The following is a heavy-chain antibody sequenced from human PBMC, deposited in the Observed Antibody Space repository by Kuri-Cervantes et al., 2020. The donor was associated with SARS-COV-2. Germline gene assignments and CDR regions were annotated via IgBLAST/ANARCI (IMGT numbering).Heavy chain of an antibody. D-gene: IGHD2-2*01. CDR2: IYHSGST. CDR3: ARARIYCSSTSCRPMAFDI. Sequence: LRLSCAVSGGSISSGGYSWSWIRQPPGKGLEWIGYIYHSGSTYYNPSLKSRVTISVDTSKNQFSLKLSSVTAADTAVYYCARARIYCSSTSCRPMAFDIWGQGTMVTVSS. V-gene: IGHV4-30-2*01. J-gene: IGHJ3*02. CDR1: GGSISSGGYS.